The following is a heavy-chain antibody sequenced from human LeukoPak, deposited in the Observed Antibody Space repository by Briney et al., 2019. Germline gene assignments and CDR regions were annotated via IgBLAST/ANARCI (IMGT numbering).Heavy chain of an antibody. CDR2: ISSSSSHT. Sequence: GGSLRLSCAASGFTFSDYYMSWIRQAPGKGLEWVSYISSSSSHTNYADSVKGRFTISRDNAKNSLYLQMNSLRAEDTAIYYCATSLRFITYWGQGTLVTVSS. CDR3: ATSLRFITY. V-gene: IGHV3-11*06. J-gene: IGHJ4*02. D-gene: IGHD3-3*01. CDR1: GFTFSDYY.